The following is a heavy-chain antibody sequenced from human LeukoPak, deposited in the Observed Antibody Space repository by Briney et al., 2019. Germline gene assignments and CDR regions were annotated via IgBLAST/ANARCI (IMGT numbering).Heavy chain of an antibody. CDR1: GFTFSTYS. Sequence: GGSLRLSCAASGFTFSTYSMNWVRQAPGRGLEWVSAISGSGGSTYYADSVKGRFTISRDNSKNTLYLQMNSLRAEDTAVYYCAKDWISGGSLNWFDPWGQGTLVTVSS. D-gene: IGHD2-15*01. V-gene: IGHV3-23*01. J-gene: IGHJ5*02. CDR2: ISGSGGST. CDR3: AKDWISGGSLNWFDP.